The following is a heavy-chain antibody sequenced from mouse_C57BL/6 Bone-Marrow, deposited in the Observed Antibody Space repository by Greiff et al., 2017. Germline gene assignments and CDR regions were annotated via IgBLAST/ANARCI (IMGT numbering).Heavy chain of an antibody. J-gene: IGHJ2*01. CDR1: GYTFTSYW. V-gene: IGHV1-55*01. Sequence: QVQLQQPGAELVKPGASVKMSCKASGYTFTSYWITWVKQRPGQGLEWIGDIYPGSGSTNYNEKFKSKATLTVDPSSSTAYMQLSSLTSEDSAVYYCARRITTVVAYYFDYWGQGTTLTVSS. CDR3: ARRITTVVAYYFDY. CDR2: IYPGSGST. D-gene: IGHD1-1*01.